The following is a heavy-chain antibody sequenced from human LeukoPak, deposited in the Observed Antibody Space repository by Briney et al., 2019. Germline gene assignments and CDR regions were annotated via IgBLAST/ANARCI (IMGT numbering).Heavy chain of an antibody. J-gene: IGHJ6*02. CDR1: GFTFSSYW. CDR3: AKARDPMPSTGTDV. Sequence: PGGSVRLSCACSGFTFSSYWMHWVRQGGGKGVVGVSRIKGDGTDTSYAESVKGPFIISRDKATRTLYMQMNSLRAEDTAVSYCAKARDPMPSTGTDVWGPGTTVAVSS. V-gene: IGHV3-74*01. CDR2: IKGDGTDT. D-gene: IGHD2-2*01.